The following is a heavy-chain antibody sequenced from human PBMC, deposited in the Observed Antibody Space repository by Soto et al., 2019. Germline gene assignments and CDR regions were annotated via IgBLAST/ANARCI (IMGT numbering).Heavy chain of an antibody. D-gene: IGHD2-21*01. CDR2: IDWDDDK. J-gene: IGHJ4*02. CDR1: GFSLNTRGMS. Sequence: SGPTLVNPTQTLTLTCTFSGFSLNTRGMSVSWIRQPPGKALEWLAVIDWDDDKYYSTSLKTRLTISKDTSKNQVVLTMTNMDPVDTATYYCARVIAGGGPAEDDYWGQGTLVTVSS. V-gene: IGHV2-70*13. CDR3: ARVIAGGGPAEDDY.